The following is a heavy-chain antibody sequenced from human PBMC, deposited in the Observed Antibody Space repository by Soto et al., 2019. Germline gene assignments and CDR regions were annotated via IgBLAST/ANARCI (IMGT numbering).Heavy chain of an antibody. CDR2: ISSTSSYI. CDR1: GFAFSSYT. J-gene: IGHJ5*02. D-gene: IGHD3-22*01. CDR3: AREQGGYCVS. V-gene: IGHV3-21*01. Sequence: EVQLVESGGGRVKPGGSLRLSCAASGFAFSSYTMNWVRQAPGKGLEWVSSISSTSSYIYYADSVKGRFTISRDNAENSLYLQMNSLRAEDTALYYCAREQGGYCVSWGQGTLVTVSS.